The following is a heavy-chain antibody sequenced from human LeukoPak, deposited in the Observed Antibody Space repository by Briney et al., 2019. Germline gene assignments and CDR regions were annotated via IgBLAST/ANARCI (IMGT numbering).Heavy chain of an antibody. V-gene: IGHV4-31*03. J-gene: IGHJ4*02. CDR2: IYYGGST. Sequence: SETLSLTCTVSGASISSGGYYWSWVSQDPGKGLEWIGYIYYGGSTYYNPSLKSRITISVDTSKNQFSLELSSVTAADTAVYFCARADGGVRGYYFDYWGQGIMVTVSS. CDR1: GASISSGGYY. CDR3: ARADGGVRGYYFDY. D-gene: IGHD3-10*01.